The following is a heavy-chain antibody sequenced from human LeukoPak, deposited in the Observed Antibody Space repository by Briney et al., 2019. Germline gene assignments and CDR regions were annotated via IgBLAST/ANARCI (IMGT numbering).Heavy chain of an antibody. Sequence: SETLSLTCAVSGGFISSSSNYWGWIRQPPGRGLEWIGSIYYSGSTYYNPSLKSRVTISVDTSKNQFSLKLSSVTAADTAVYYCARPVSATGSTNWFDPWGQGTLVTVSS. V-gene: IGHV4-39*01. CDR2: IYYSGST. CDR3: ARPVSATGSTNWFDP. CDR1: GGFISSSSNY. J-gene: IGHJ5*02. D-gene: IGHD1-14*01.